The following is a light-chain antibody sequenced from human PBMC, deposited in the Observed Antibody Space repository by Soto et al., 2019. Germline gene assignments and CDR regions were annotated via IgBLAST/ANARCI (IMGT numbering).Light chain of an antibody. CDR3: SSYTTSNTRQIV. V-gene: IGLV2-14*01. Sequence: SLLTEPLFLSAPPGHSITLSCTGISSDGGGYNYVSWYQLRPGKAPKFMSYDVTNRPSGVSNPFSGSNYGNTASLTISGLQAEEEADYYCSSYTTSNTRQIVFGTGTKVTVL. CDR1: SSDGGGYNY. CDR2: DVT. J-gene: IGLJ1*01.